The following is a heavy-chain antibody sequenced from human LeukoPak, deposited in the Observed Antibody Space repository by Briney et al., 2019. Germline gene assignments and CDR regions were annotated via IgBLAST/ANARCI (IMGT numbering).Heavy chain of an antibody. CDR3: ARADILTVGPDFDY. Sequence: GASVKVSCKASGYTFTGYYMHWVRQAPGQGLEWMGWINPNSGGTNYAQKFQGRVTMTRDTSISTAYMELSRLRSDDTAVYYCARADILTVGPDFDYWGQGTLVTVSS. J-gene: IGHJ4*02. D-gene: IGHD3-9*01. CDR1: GYTFTGYY. CDR2: INPNSGGT. V-gene: IGHV1-2*02.